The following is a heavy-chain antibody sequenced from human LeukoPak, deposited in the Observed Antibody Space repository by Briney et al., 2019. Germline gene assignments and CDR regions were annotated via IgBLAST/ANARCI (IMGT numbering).Heavy chain of an antibody. CDR3: ARGSGSYPAGYAFDI. D-gene: IGHD1-26*01. V-gene: IGHV1-46*01. J-gene: IGHJ3*02. CDR1: GYTFTNYG. CDR2: INPSGGST. Sequence: ASVKVSCKASGYTFTNYGITWVRQAPGQGLEWMGIINPSGGSTSYAQKFQGRVTMTRDTSTSTVYMELSSLRSEDTAVYYCARGSGSYPAGYAFDIWGQGTMVTVSS.